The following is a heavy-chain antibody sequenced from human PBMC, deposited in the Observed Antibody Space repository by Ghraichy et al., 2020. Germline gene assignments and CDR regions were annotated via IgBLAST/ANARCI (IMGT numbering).Heavy chain of an antibody. V-gene: IGHV4-4*09. D-gene: IGHD4-17*01. Sequence: SETLSLTCTVSGGSISSYYWSWIRQPPGKGLEWIGYIYTSGSTNYNPSLKSRVTISVDTSKNQFSLKLSSVTAADTAVYYCARQGDYVASRRNWFDPWGQGTLVTVSS. CDR2: IYTSGST. J-gene: IGHJ5*02. CDR1: GGSISSYY. CDR3: ARQGDYVASRRNWFDP.